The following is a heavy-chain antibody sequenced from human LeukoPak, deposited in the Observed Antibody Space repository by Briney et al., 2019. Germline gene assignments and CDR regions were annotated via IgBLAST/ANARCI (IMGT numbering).Heavy chain of an antibody. CDR1: GGTFSSYA. V-gene: IGHV1-69*13. Sequence: GASVKVSCKASGGTFSSYAISWVRQAPGQGLEWMGGIIPIFGTANYAQKFQGRVTITADESTSTAYMELSSLRSEDTAVYYCARVGYYYDSSPFDYWGQGTLVTVSS. CDR3: ARVGYYYDSSPFDY. CDR2: IIPIFGTA. J-gene: IGHJ4*02. D-gene: IGHD3-22*01.